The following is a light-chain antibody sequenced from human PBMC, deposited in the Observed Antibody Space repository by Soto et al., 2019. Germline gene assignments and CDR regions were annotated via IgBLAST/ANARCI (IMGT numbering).Light chain of an antibody. CDR3: QQYDHLPLT. CDR1: QSISSW. V-gene: IGKV1-33*01. J-gene: IGKJ4*01. Sequence: DIQMTQSPSTLSASVGDRVTITCRTSQSISSWLAWYQQKPGKAPKLLIYDASNLETGVPSRFSGSGSGTDFTFTISSLQPEDIATYYCQQYDHLPLTFGGGTKVEIK. CDR2: DAS.